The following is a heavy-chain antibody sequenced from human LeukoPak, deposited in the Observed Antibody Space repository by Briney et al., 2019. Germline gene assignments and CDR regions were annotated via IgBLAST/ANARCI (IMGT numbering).Heavy chain of an antibody. Sequence: PGGSLRLSCAASGFTFSDYAMTWVRQAPGKGLEWVSTISDGGSFTYYADSVKGRFTISRDNSKNTLFLQMNTLRAEDTAVYYCARVGANWGPGVYYYYMDVWGKGTTVTVSS. J-gene: IGHJ6*03. CDR3: ARVGANWGPGVYYYYMDV. V-gene: IGHV3-23*01. CDR2: ISDGGSFT. D-gene: IGHD1-26*01. CDR1: GFTFSDYA.